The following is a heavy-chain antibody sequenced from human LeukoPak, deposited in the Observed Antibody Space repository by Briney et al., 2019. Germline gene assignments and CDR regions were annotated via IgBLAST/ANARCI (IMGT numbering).Heavy chain of an antibody. CDR3: VRRTSGSYSDY. D-gene: IGHD3-10*01. CDR2: INHSGTT. V-gene: IGHV4-39*01. CDR1: GDSISSSY. Sequence: SETLSLTCSVSGDSISSSYWRWIRQPPGKGLEWIGTINHSGTTYHNPSLKSRLTLFVDTSKNQFSLKLSSVTDADTAVYYCVRRTSGSYSDYWGQGTLVTVSS. J-gene: IGHJ4*02.